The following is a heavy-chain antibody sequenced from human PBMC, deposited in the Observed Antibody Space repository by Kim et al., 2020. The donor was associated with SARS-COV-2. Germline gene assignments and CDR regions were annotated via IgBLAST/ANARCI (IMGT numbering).Heavy chain of an antibody. J-gene: IGHJ4*02. CDR2: ISYDGSNK. CDR1: GFTFSSYG. Sequence: GGSLRLSCAASGFTFSSYGMHWVRQAPGKGLEWVAVISYDGSNKYYADSVKGRFTISRDNSKNTLYLQMNSLRAEDTAVYYCAKSRSGSYCSAFDYWGQG. CDR3: AKSRSGSYCSAFDY. V-gene: IGHV3-30*18. D-gene: IGHD1-26*01.